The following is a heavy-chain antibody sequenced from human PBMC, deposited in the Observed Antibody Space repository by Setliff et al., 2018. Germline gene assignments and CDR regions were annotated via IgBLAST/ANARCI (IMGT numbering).Heavy chain of an antibody. CDR2: IFPGDSAT. J-gene: IGHJ6*03. CDR3: ARVGDYMGYYYNYYMDV. CDR1: GYTLTEYL. V-gene: IGHV5-51*01. D-gene: IGHD3-10*01. Sequence: GESLKISCKGSGYTLTEYLIGWVRQMPGKGLEWMGIIFPGDSATKYSPSFQGQVTMSVDKSINTAYLQWSSLRASDTAIYYCARVGDYMGYYYNYYMDVWGKGTTVTVSS.